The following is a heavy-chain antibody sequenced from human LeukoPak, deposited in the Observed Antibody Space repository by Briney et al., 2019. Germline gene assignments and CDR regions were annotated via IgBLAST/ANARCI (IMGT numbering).Heavy chain of an antibody. V-gene: IGHV3-30*02. J-gene: IGHJ5*02. CDR1: GFTFSSYG. Sequence: GGSLRLSCAASGFTFSSYGMHWVRQAPGKGLEWVAFIRYDGSNKYYADSVKGRFTISRDNSKNTLYLQMNSLRAEDTAVYYCARGPGQFVRTPPRGWFDPWGQGTLVTVSS. CDR3: ARGPGQFVRTPPRGWFDP. CDR2: IRYDGSNK. D-gene: IGHD6-6*01.